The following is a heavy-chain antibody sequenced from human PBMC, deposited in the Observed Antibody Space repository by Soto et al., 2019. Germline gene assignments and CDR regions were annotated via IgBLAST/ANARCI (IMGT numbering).Heavy chain of an antibody. CDR2: IRYSGST. J-gene: IGHJ4*02. D-gene: IGHD2-2*01. Sequence: PSETLSLTCTVSGGSVSPYYWSWIRQSPGKGLEWIGNIRYSGSTDYNPSLKSRVTISIDTSTNQFSLKLTSVTAADTAVYYCAKGGTSSLPFDYWGQGTLVTVSS. CDR3: AKGGTSSLPFDY. V-gene: IGHV4-59*02. CDR1: GGSVSPYY.